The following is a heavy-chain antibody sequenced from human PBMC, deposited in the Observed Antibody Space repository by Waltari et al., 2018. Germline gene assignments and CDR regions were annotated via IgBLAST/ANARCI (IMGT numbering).Heavy chain of an antibody. CDR3: SRTFWLDYFDY. Sequence: QVLLQQSGPELVKPSQTLSLTCAISGDSVARIHAAWNWVRQSPSRGLEWLGRTYYRSTWYTDYAASVKGRVTIDRDTAKNQFSLNISSVTPDDTAVYYCSRTFWLDYFDYWGQGALVTVAS. CDR2: TYYRSTWYT. J-gene: IGHJ4*02. V-gene: IGHV6-1*01. CDR1: GDSVARIHAA. D-gene: IGHD6-19*01.